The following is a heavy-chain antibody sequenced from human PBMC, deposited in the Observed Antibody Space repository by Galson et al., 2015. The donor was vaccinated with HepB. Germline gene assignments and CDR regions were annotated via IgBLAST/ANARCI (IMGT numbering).Heavy chain of an antibody. D-gene: IGHD3-16*01. Sequence: SLRLSCAASAFTFSSYTMNWVRQAPGKGLEWVSTISGSGGTRYYADSVKGRFTISRDNSKNTLYLQMNSPRVEDTAVYYCAKEGPFGGYFDYWGQGTLVTVSS. CDR1: AFTFSSYT. CDR2: ISGSGGTR. J-gene: IGHJ4*02. CDR3: AKEGPFGGYFDY. V-gene: IGHV3-23*01.